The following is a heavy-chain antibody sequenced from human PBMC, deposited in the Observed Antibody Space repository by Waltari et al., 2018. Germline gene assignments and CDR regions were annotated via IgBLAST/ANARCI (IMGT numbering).Heavy chain of an antibody. Sequence: QVQLVESGGGVVQPGGSLRLSCAASGFTFGSYGIHWVRQAPGKGLEWVAFIRYDGSNKYYADSVKGRFTISRDNSKNTLYLQMNSLRAEDTAVYYCAKEQLKYSSSWSLFDYWGQGTLVTVSS. CDR3: AKEQLKYSSSWSLFDY. D-gene: IGHD6-13*01. V-gene: IGHV3-30*02. CDR1: GFTFGSYG. J-gene: IGHJ4*02. CDR2: IRYDGSNK.